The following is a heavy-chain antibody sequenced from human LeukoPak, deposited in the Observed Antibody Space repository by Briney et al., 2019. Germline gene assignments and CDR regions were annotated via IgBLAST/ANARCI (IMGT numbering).Heavy chain of an antibody. CDR1: GYTFTSYG. CDR3: ARDRGYSGYEPRDAFDI. V-gene: IGHV1-18*01. D-gene: IGHD5-12*01. CDR2: ISAYNGNT. J-gene: IGHJ3*02. Sequence: GASVKVSCKASGYTFTSYGISWVRQAPGQGLEWMGWISAYNGNTNYAQKLQGRVTMTTDTSTSTAYMELRSLRSDDTAVYYCARDRGYSGYEPRDAFDIWGQGTMVTVSS.